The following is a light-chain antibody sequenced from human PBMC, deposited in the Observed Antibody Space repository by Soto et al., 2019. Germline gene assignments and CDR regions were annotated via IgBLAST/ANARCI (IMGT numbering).Light chain of an antibody. J-gene: IGLJ1*01. V-gene: IGLV2-8*01. CDR1: SSDVGANNY. CDR2: EVT. CDR3: RSYAEANRV. Sequence: QSALTQPPSASGSPVQSVTISCTGTSSDVGANNYVAWYQQHTGKAPKLMIYEVTKRPSGVPDRFSGSKSGNTASLTVSGLQAEDEADYYCRSYAEANRVFGTGTKVTVL.